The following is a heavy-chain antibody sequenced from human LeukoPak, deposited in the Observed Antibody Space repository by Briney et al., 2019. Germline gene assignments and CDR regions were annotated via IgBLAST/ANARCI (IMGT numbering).Heavy chain of an antibody. CDR3: ARLGQLLYRNSKNWFDP. D-gene: IGHD2-2*02. CDR2: IYYSGST. Sequence: PSETLSLTCTVSGGSISSSSYYWGWIRQPPGKGLEWIGSIYYSGSTYYNPSLKSRVTISVDTSKNQFSLKLSSVTAADTAVYYCARLGQLLYRNSKNWFDPWGQGTLVTVSS. J-gene: IGHJ5*02. CDR1: GGSISSSSYY. V-gene: IGHV4-39*01.